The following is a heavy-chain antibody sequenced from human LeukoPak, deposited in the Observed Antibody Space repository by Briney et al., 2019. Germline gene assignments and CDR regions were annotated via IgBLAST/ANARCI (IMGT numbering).Heavy chain of an antibody. CDR1: GYTFTSYG. V-gene: IGHV1-18*01. CDR3: ARPSSGTGYMDV. D-gene: IGHD3-10*01. Sequence: ASVKVSCKASGYTFTSYGISWVRQAPGQGLEWMGWISACNGNTNYAQKLQGRVTMTTDTSTNTAYMELRSLRSDDTAVYYCARPSSGTGYMDVWGKGTTVTVSS. CDR2: ISACNGNT. J-gene: IGHJ6*03.